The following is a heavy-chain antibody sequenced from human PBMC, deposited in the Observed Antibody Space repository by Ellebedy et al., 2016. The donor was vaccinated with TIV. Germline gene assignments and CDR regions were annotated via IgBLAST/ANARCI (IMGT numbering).Heavy chain of an antibody. J-gene: IGHJ6*02. Sequence: PGGSLRLSCAASGFSFSDSAIHWVRQASGKGLEWVGRIKNKANNYAAAYAASVEGRFIISRDDAKSTAYLQMRSLKTEDTAVYYWARRGETVATIIGLDVWGQGTTVTVSS. D-gene: IGHD5-12*01. CDR1: GFSFSDSA. CDR3: ARRGETVATIIGLDV. V-gene: IGHV3-73*01. CDR2: IKNKANNYAA.